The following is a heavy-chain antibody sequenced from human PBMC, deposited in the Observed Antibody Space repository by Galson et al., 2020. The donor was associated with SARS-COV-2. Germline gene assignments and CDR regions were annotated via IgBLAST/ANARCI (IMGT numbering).Heavy chain of an antibody. CDR1: EFTVSSNY. J-gene: IGHJ3*02. CDR2: IYSGGST. D-gene: IGHD6-19*01. V-gene: IGHV3-53*01. CDR3: ALYSSGWWGAMAFDI. Sequence: GGSLRLSCAASEFTVSSNYMSWVRRAPGKGLEWVSIIYSGGSTYYADSVKGRFTISRDNSKNTVYLQMNSLRAEDTAVYYCALYSSGWWGAMAFDIWGQGTMVTVSS.